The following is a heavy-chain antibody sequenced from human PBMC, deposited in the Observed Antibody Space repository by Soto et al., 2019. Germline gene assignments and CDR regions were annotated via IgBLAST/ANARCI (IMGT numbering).Heavy chain of an antibody. V-gene: IGHV1-8*01. CDR2: VNPNSGDT. CDR1: GYTFTSYD. D-gene: IGHD6-6*01. J-gene: IGHJ5*02. CDR3: AREGYSTSSGPRGNWFDP. Sequence: QVQLVQSGAEVTKPGASVKVCCKASGYTFTSYDINWVRQAAGQGLEWVGWVNPNSGDTGYAQKFQGRVTMTKNTSTSTAYMELSSLRSEDTAVYYCAREGYSTSSGPRGNWFDPWGQGTLVTVSS.